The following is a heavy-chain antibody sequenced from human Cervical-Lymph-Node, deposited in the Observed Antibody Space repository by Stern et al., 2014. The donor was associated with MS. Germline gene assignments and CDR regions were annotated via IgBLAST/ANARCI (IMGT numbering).Heavy chain of an antibody. CDR3: ASAHPATRRGYKGMNV. D-gene: IGHD2-2*01. CDR2: IIPVLGTP. V-gene: IGHV1-69*01. CDR1: GGTFRSFA. J-gene: IGHJ6*02. Sequence: VKLVQSGSEVRKPGSSVNVTCKASGGTFRSFAVNWVRQATGQGLEWVGGIIPVLGTPTCAQKFQGRVTIISDESTNTVSVELSSLTTDDTATYFCASAHPATRRGYKGMNVWGQGTTIAVSS.